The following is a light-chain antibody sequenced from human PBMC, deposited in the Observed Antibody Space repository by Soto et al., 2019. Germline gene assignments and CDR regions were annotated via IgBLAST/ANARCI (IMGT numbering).Light chain of an antibody. CDR3: QQYNNWPLT. CDR1: QSVSSN. J-gene: IGKJ4*01. Sequence: EILLTQSPATLSVSPGERATLSCRASQSVSSNLAWYQQKPGQAPRLLIYGASTRDTGIPARFSGSWSGTEFTLPLSRLQSEDFEVYYCQQYNNWPLTFGGGTKVDIK. V-gene: IGKV3-15*01. CDR2: GAS.